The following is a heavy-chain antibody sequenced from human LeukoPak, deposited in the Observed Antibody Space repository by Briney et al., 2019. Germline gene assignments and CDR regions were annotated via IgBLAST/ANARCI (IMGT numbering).Heavy chain of an antibody. V-gene: IGHV1-69*13. CDR2: IIPIFGTA. CDR3: AETDEEIDNWFDP. Sequence: GASVKVSCTASGGTFSSYAISWVRQAPGQGLEWMGGIIPIFGTANYAQTFQGRVTITADESTSTAYMELSSLRSEDTAVYYCAETDEEIDNWFDPWGQGTLVTVSS. D-gene: IGHD5-24*01. CDR1: GGTFSSYA. J-gene: IGHJ5*02.